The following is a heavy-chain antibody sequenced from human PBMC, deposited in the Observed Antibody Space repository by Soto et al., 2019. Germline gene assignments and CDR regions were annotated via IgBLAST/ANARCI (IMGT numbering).Heavy chain of an antibody. CDR2: IYPGDSDT. Sequence: PGESLKISCKGSGYSFTSYWIGWVRQMPGKGLEWMGIIYPGDSDTRYSPSFQGQVTISADKSISTAYLQWSSLKASDTAMYYCATAKGISSSSGFGYYGMDVWGQGTTVTVSS. CDR3: ATAKGISSSSGFGYYGMDV. D-gene: IGHD6-6*01. J-gene: IGHJ6*02. V-gene: IGHV5-51*01. CDR1: GYSFTSYW.